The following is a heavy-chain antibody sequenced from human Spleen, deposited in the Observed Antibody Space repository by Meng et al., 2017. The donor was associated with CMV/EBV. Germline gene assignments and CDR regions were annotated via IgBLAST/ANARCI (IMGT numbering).Heavy chain of an antibody. CDR1: FTHYG. CDR3: ARLLYYDYVWGTPYNWFDP. V-gene: IGHV5-51*01. CDR2: IYPRDSDT. J-gene: IGHJ5*02. Sequence: FTHYGIGWVRQMPGKGLEWMGTIYPRDSDTTYSPSFQGQVTISVDKSISTAYLQWSSLKASDTAMYYCARLLYYDYVWGTPYNWFDPWGQGTLVTVSS. D-gene: IGHD3-16*01.